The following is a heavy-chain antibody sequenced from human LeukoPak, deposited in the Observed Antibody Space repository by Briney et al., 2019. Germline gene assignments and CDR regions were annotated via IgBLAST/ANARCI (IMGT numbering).Heavy chain of an antibody. J-gene: IGHJ3*02. CDR2: INHSGST. Sequence: SETLSLTCAVYGGSFSGYYWSWIRQPPGKGLEWIGEINHSGSTNYNPSLKSRVTISVDTSKNQFSLKLSSVTAADTAVYYRARGRVLRYFDWLLYRDAFDIWGQGTMVTVSS. D-gene: IGHD3-9*01. CDR3: ARGRVLRYFDWLLYRDAFDI. V-gene: IGHV4-34*01. CDR1: GGSFSGYY.